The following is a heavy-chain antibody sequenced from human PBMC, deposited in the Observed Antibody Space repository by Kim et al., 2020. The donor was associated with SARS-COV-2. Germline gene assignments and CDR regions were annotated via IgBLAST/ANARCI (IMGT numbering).Heavy chain of an antibody. D-gene: IGHD3-16*01. V-gene: IGHV1-46*01. CDR2: INPSGGST. CDR3: AREHWPGDLRTDWVY. J-gene: IGHJ4*02. CDR1: GYTFTSYY. Sequence: ASVKVSCKASGYTFTSYYMHWVRQAPGQGLEWMGIINPSGGSTSYAQKFQGRVTMTRDTSTSTVYMELSSLRSEDTAVYYCAREHWPGDLRTDWVYWGQGTLVTVSS.